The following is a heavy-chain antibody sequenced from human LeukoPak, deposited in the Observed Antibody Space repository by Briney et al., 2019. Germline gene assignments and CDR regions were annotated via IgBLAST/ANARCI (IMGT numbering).Heavy chain of an antibody. D-gene: IGHD2-15*01. Sequence: ASVKVSCKASGGTFSSYAISWVRQAPGQGLEWMGWINPNSGGTNYAQKFQGRVTMTRDTSISTAYMELSRLRSDDTAVYYCARDRLFQTRLTRYFDYWGQGTLVTVSS. CDR1: GGTFSSYA. CDR3: ARDRLFQTRLTRYFDY. V-gene: IGHV1-2*02. J-gene: IGHJ4*02. CDR2: INPNSGGT.